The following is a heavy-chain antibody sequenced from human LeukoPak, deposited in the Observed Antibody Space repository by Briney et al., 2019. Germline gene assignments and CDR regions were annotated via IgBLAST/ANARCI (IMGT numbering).Heavy chain of an antibody. Sequence: GGSLRLSCAASGFTFSSYDMHWVRQATGKGLEWVSAIGTVGDTYYPGSVKGRFTISRENAKNSLYLQMNSLRAGDTAVYYCARASGLMVRGVIMSPYYFDYWGQGTLVTVSS. V-gene: IGHV3-13*01. J-gene: IGHJ4*02. D-gene: IGHD3-10*01. CDR3: ARASGLMVRGVIMSPYYFDY. CDR1: GFTFSSYD. CDR2: IGTVGDT.